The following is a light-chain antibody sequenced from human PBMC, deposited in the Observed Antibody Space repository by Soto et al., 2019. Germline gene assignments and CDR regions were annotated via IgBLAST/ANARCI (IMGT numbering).Light chain of an antibody. CDR3: SSYTSSNTLEV. J-gene: IGLJ1*01. Sequence: QSVLIQPASVSGSPGQSITISCPGTSRAVGGSNYVSWYQHHPHRAPKLLIYEVNYRPSGVSSRFSGSKSGNTASLTISGLQAEDEADYYCSSYTSSNTLEVFGVGTKVTVL. V-gene: IGLV2-14*01. CDR1: SRAVGGSNY. CDR2: EVN.